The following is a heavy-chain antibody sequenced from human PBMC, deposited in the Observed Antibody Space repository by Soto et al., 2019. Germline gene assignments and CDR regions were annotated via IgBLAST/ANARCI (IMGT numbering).Heavy chain of an antibody. V-gene: IGHV3-53*01. CDR1: GFTVSSNY. Sequence: EVQLVESGGGLIQPGGSLRLSCAASGFTVSSNYMSWVRQAPGKGLEWVSVIYSGGSTYYADSVKGRFTISRDNSKNTLYLQMNGLRAEDTAVYYGARDQGDYGDYVPHLDYWGQGTLVTVSS. CDR2: IYSGGST. J-gene: IGHJ4*02. CDR3: ARDQGDYGDYVPHLDY. D-gene: IGHD4-17*01.